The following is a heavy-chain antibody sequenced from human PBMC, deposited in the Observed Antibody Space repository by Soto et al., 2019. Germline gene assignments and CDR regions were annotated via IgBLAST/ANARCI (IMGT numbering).Heavy chain of an antibody. CDR3: ARVEQWLYIAKF. CDR1: GFTFSSFA. D-gene: IGHD6-19*01. Sequence: PGGSLRLSCAASGFTFSSFAMHWVRQAPGKGLEWVALISDDGSNKYYADSVKGRFAISRDNSKNTLYLQMNSLRGDDTAVYSCARVEQWLYIAKFWGQGTLVTVSS. J-gene: IGHJ4*02. CDR2: ISDDGSNK. V-gene: IGHV3-30*09.